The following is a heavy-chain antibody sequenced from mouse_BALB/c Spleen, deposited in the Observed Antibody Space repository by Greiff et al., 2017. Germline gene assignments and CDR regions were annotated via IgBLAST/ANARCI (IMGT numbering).Heavy chain of an antibody. CDR3: ARDLLGYYGNYGFAY. CDR1: GYTFTEYT. CDR2: INPNNGGT. D-gene: IGHD2-1*01. V-gene: IGHV1-18*01. J-gene: IGHJ3*01. Sequence: EVKLMESGPELVKPGASVKISCKTSGYTFTEYTMHWVKQSHGKSLEWIGGINPNNGGTSYNQKFKGKATLTVDKSSSTAYMELRSLTSEDSAVYYCARDLLGYYGNYGFAYWGQGTLVTVSA.